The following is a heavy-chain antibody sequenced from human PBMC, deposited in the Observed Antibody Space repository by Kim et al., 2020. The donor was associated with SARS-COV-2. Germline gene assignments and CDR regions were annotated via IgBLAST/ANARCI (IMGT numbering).Heavy chain of an antibody. D-gene: IGHD2-2*03. CDR2: ISSNGGST. CDR3: ARDGYCSSTSCYGFVRGMDV. V-gene: IGHV3-64*01. Sequence: GGSLRLSCAASGFTFSSYAMHWVRQAPGKGLEYVSAISSNGGSTYYANSVKGRFTISRDNSKNTLYLQMGSLRAEDMAVYYCARDGYCSSTSCYGFVRGMDVWGQGTTVTVSS. CDR1: GFTFSSYA. J-gene: IGHJ6*02.